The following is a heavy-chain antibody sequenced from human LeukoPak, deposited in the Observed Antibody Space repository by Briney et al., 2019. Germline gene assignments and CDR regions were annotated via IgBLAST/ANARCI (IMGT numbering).Heavy chain of an antibody. CDR3: ARGGVDTAITFDY. CDR1: GGSFSGYY. CDR2: INHSGST. D-gene: IGHD5-18*01. J-gene: IGHJ4*02. Sequence: SETLSLTCAVYGGSFSGYYWSWIRQPPGKGLEWIGEINHSGSTNYNPSLKSRVTISVDTSKNQFSLKLSSVTAADTAVYYCARGGVDTAITFDYWAREPWSPSPQ. V-gene: IGHV4-34*01.